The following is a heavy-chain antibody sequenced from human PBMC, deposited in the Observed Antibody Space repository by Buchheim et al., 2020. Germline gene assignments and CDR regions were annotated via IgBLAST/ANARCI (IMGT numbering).Heavy chain of an antibody. D-gene: IGHD2-21*01. V-gene: IGHV3-7*01. J-gene: IGHJ5*02. CDR1: GFTFSSYW. CDR3: VRVLWGFPLDA. CDR2: MDKDGSEK. Sequence: EVQLVESGGGLVQPGGSLRLSCAVSGFTFSSYWMSWVRQAPGKGLEWVANMDKDGSEKYYADSVGGRFTISRDNGKNSLYLHMNNLRAEDTAVYYCVRVLWGFPLDAWGQGTL.